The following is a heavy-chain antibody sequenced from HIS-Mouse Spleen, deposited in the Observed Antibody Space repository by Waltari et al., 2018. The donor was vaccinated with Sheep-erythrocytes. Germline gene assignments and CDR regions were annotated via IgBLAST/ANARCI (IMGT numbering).Heavy chain of an antibody. J-gene: IGHJ4*02. CDR3: ARVASGATFDY. Sequence: EVQLVESGGGLVKPGGSLRLSCAASGFTFSSYSMNWVRQAPGKVLDWVSSMSSSSSYIYYADSVKGRFTISRDNAKNSLYLQMNSLRAEDTAVYYCARVASGATFDYWGQGTLVTVSS. CDR1: GFTFSSYS. V-gene: IGHV3-21*01. CDR2: MSSSSSYI. D-gene: IGHD1-26*01.